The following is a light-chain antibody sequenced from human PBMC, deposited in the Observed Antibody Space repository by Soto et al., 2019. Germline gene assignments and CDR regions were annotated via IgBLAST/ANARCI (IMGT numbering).Light chain of an antibody. J-gene: IGLJ1*01. V-gene: IGLV2-14*01. CDR1: SSDVGGYKY. Sequence: QSALAQPASVSGSPGQSITISCTGTSSDVGGYKYVSWYQQHPGKAPKLMIYEVSNRPSGVSNRFAGSKSVNTDSLTISGFEAEDEADYYCNSYTNTSTLLYVFGTGTKVTVL. CDR2: EVS. CDR3: NSYTNTSTLLYV.